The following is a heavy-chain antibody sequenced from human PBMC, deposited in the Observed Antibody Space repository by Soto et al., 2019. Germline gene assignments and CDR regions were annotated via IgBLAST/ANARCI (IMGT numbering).Heavy chain of an antibody. Sequence: SETLSLTCTFSGGSISSYYWSWIRQPPGKGLEWIGYIYYSGSTNYNPSLKSRVTISVDTSKNQFSLKLSSVIAADTAVYYCARFYYYYMDVWGKGTTVTVSS. J-gene: IGHJ6*03. CDR2: IYYSGST. CDR3: ARFYYYYMDV. V-gene: IGHV4-59*01. CDR1: GGSISSYY.